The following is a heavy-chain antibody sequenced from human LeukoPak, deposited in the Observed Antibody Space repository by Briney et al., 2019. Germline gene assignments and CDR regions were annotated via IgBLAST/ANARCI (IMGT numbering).Heavy chain of an antibody. V-gene: IGHV4-31*03. CDR1: GGSISRGGYY. J-gene: IGHJ3*02. D-gene: IGHD3-22*01. CDR3: ARASSQVRYYYDSSGPKGGAFDI. Sequence: PSQTLSLTCIVSGGSISRGGYYWSWIRQHPGKGLEWFGDIYYSGGTYYNPSLKSRVTISVDTSKNQFSLKLRSVTAADTAVYYCARASSQVRYYYDSSGPKGGAFDIWGQGTMVTVSS. CDR2: IYYSGGT.